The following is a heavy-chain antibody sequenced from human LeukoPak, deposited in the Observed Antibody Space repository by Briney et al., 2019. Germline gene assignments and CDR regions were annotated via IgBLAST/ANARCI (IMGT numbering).Heavy chain of an antibody. CDR2: MHPGSGDT. V-gene: IGHV1-2*02. CDR3: ARLPTGVAGTVDF. Sequence: ASVKVSCKASGYSFTAYYIHWVRQAPGQGLELMGWMHPGSGDTNYAQNFQGRVTWTRDTSINTAYMELSGLTSDDTAVYYCARLPTGVAGTVDFWGQGTLVTVSS. D-gene: IGHD6-19*01. J-gene: IGHJ4*02. CDR1: GYSFTAYY.